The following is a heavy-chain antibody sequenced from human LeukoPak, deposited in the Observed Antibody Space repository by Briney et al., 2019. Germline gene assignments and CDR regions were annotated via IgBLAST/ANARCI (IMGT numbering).Heavy chain of an antibody. V-gene: IGHV3-23*01. Sequence: LTGGSLRLSRAAYGFTVTRLAMNSVRQAPGKGLEWDAAISGSGGTTYYADSVKGRLTISRDNSGNMVFLQMNSLEAEDTAVHYCAKDLGGSYELDYFEYLGQGTLVTVSS. CDR2: ISGSGGTT. CDR1: GFTVTRLA. J-gene: IGHJ4*02. CDR3: AKDLGGSYELDYFEY. D-gene: IGHD6-19*01.